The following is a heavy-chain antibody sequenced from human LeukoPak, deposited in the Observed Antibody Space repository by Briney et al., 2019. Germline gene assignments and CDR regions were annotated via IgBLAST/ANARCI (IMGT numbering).Heavy chain of an antibody. CDR2: VSGSGGST. Sequence: GGSLRLSCAASGLTFSSYAMSWVRQAPGSGLEWVSGVSGSGGSTYYADSVKGRFTISRDNSKNTLYLQMNSLRAEDTAIYYCARDERLLSFLKWGQGTLVTVSS. J-gene: IGHJ4*02. CDR3: ARDERLLSFLK. D-gene: IGHD3-3*01. CDR1: GLTFSSYA. V-gene: IGHV3-23*01.